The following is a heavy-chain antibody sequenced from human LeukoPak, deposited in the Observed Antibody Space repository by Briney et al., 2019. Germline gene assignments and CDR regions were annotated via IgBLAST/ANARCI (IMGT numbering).Heavy chain of an antibody. D-gene: IGHD6-19*01. V-gene: IGHV2-70*11. Sequence: QTLSLTCTVSGGSISSGDYYWSWIRQPPGKALEWLARIDWDDDKYYSTSLKTRLTISKDTSKNQVVLTMTNMDPVDTATYYCARMVGSGWPHFDYWGQGTLVTVSS. CDR1: GGSISSGDYY. CDR3: ARMVGSGWPHFDY. CDR2: IDWDDDK. J-gene: IGHJ4*02.